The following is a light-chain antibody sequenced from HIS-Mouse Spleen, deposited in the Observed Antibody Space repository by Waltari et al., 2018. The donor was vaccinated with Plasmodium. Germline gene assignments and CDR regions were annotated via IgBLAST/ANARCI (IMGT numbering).Light chain of an antibody. J-gene: IGKJ4*01. V-gene: IGKV1-8*01. CDR2: AAS. CDR1: QGISSY. Sequence: AIRMTQSPSSFSASTGDRVTITCRASQGISSYLAWYQQQPGKAPKLLIYAASTLQSGVPSRFSGSGSGTDFTLTISCLQSEDFATYYYQQYYSYLLTFGGGTKVEIK. CDR3: QQYYSYLLT.